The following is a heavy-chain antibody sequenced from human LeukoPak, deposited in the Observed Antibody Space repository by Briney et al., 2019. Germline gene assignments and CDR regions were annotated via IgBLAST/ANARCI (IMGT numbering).Heavy chain of an antibody. CDR1: ALPPSNYA. CDR2: ISDGGWT. V-gene: IGHV3-23*01. D-gene: IGHD4-17*01. Sequence: PGGSLRLSCAASALPPSNYAMSWVRQAPGKGLEWVSSISDGGWTAYTDSVKGRFFISRETATNTLYLQMNSLRVEDTAVYYCAKECDYGNTSHMPCYWGQGPVVSVSS. CDR3: AKECDYGNTSHMPCY. J-gene: IGHJ4*02.